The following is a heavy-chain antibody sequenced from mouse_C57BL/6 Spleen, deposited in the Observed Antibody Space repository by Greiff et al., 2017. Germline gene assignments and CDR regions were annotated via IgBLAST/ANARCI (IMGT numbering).Heavy chain of an antibody. Sequence: VQLQQPGAELVRPGSSVKLSCKASGYTFTSYWMDWVKQRPGQGLEWIGNIYPSDSETHYNQKFKDKATLTVDKSSSTAYMQLSSLTSEDSAVYYCAREDYGAWFAYWGQGTLVTVSA. D-gene: IGHD1-1*01. CDR3: AREDYGAWFAY. J-gene: IGHJ3*01. CDR1: GYTFTSYW. CDR2: IYPSDSET. V-gene: IGHV1-61*01.